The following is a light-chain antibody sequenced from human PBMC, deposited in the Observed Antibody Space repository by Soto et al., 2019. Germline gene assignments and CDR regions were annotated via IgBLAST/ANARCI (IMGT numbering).Light chain of an antibody. J-gene: IGKJ4*01. CDR2: KAS. V-gene: IGKV1-5*03. CDR1: QTISSW. CDR3: QQTSSTPT. Sequence: QMTQSPSTLSGSVGDRFTITCRASQTISSWLAWYQQKPGKAPKLLIYKASTLKSGVPSRFSGSGSGTEFTLTISNLQPEDFATYYCQQTSSTPTFGGGTKVDIK.